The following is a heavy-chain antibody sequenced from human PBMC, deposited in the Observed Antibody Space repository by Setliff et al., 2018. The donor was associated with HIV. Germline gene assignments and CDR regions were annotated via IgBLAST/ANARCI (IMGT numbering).Heavy chain of an antibody. V-gene: IGHV1-2*04. Sequence: ASVKVSCKASGYTFTGYYMHWVRQAPGQGLEWMGWINPNTGGTNYAQKFQGWVTMTRDTSISTAYMEVSRLRPDDTAVYYCVRNHQPGSPLAEGCFQHWGQGTLVTVSS. D-gene: IGHD6-25*01. CDR3: VRNHQPGSPLAEGCFQH. CDR2: INPNTGGT. CDR1: GYTFTGYY. J-gene: IGHJ1*01.